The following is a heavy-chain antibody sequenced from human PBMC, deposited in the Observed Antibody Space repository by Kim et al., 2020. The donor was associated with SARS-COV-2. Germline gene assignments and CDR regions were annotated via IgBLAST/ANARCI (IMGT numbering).Heavy chain of an antibody. Sequence: SETLSLTCTVSGGSISSSSYYWGWIRQPPGKGLEWIGSIYYSGSTYYNPSLKSRVTISVDTSKNQFSLKLSSVTAADTAVYYCARGGIAVAGTHAIDYWG. CDR1: GGSISSSSYY. V-gene: IGHV4-39*07. CDR2: IYYSGST. D-gene: IGHD6-19*01. J-gene: IGHJ4*01. CDR3: ARGGIAVAGTHAIDY.